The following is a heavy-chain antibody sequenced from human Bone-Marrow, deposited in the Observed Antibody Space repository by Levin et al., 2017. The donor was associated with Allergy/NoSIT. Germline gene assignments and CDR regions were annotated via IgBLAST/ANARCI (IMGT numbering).Heavy chain of an antibody. CDR1: GYTFSSSA. J-gene: IGHJ4*02. V-gene: IGHV7-4-1*02. CDR3: ARPHHYCSGGSCYTFSY. D-gene: IGHD2-15*01. Sequence: ASVKVSCKASGYTFSSSAMNWVRQAPGQGLEWMGWINTNTGNPTYAQGFTGRFVFSLDTSVSTAYLQISSLKAEDTAVYYCARPHHYCSGGSCYTFSYWGQGTLVTVSS. CDR2: INTNTGNP.